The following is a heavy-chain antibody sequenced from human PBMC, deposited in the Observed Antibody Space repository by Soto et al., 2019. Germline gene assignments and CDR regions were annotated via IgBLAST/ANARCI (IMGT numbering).Heavy chain of an antibody. CDR1: GDSVSSNSAA. V-gene: IGHV6-1*01. CDR3: ARGGRIAAAGTAYYYYGMDV. D-gene: IGHD6-13*01. J-gene: IGHJ6*02. CDR2: TYYRSKWYN. Sequence: SQTLSLTCAISGDSVSSNSAAWNWIRQSPSRGLEWLGRTYYRSKWYNDYAVSVKSRITITPHTSKNQFSLQLNSVTPEDTAVYYCARGGRIAAAGTAYYYYGMDVWGQGTTVTVSS.